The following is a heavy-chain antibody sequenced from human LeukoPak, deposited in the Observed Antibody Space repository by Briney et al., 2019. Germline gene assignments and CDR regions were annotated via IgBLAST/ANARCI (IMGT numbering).Heavy chain of an antibody. V-gene: IGHV3-23*01. CDR2: ISDSGGST. D-gene: IGHD6-13*01. CDR3: AKSGIAAAEYAFDI. J-gene: IGHJ3*02. CDR1: GFTFSSYA. Sequence: GGSLRLSCAGSGFTFSSYAMTWVRQAPGKGLEWVSGISDSGGSTFTADSVKGRFTISRDNSKNTLYLQMNSLRAEDTAVYYCAKSGIAAAEYAFDIWGQGTMVTVSS.